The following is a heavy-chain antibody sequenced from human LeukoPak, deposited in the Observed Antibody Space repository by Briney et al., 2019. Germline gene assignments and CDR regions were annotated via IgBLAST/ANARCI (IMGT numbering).Heavy chain of an antibody. J-gene: IGHJ4*02. CDR3: TTWPAAHLKFDY. Sequence: GGSLRLSGAASGFTFSSYGMNWVRQAPGKGLEWVGRIKSKTDGGTTDYAAPVKGTFTISRDDSKNTLYLQMNSLKTEDTAVYYCTTWPAAHLKFDYWGQGTLVTVSS. V-gene: IGHV3-15*01. CDR2: IKSKTDGGTT. D-gene: IGHD2-2*01. CDR1: GFTFSSYG.